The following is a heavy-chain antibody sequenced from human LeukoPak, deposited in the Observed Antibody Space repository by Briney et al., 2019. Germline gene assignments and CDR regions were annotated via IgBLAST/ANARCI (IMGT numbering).Heavy chain of an antibody. CDR1: GGSISSGGYF. CDR2: IYYSGTT. Sequence: SETLSLTCTVSGGSISSGGYFWSWIRQHPGKGLEWIGYIYYSGTTYYNPSLKSRITISVDTSKNQFSLRLTSVTAADTAVYYCARGTYSSGWSLGFDPWGQGTLVTVSS. V-gene: IGHV4-31*03. J-gene: IGHJ5*02. D-gene: IGHD6-19*01. CDR3: ARGTYSSGWSLGFDP.